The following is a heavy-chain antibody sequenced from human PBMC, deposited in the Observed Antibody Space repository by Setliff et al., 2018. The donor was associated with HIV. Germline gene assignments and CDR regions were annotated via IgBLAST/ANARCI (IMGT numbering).Heavy chain of an antibody. J-gene: IGHJ3*02. D-gene: IGHD3-3*01. CDR1: GGSISSYY. V-gene: IGHV4-4*07. Sequence: SETLSLTCTVSGGSISSYYWSWIRQPAGKGLEWIGRIYTSGSTNYNPFLKSRVTMSVDTSKNQFSLKLSSVTAADTSVYYCARSFTYNFWSGLAGDAFDIWGQGTMVTVSS. CDR3: ARSFTYNFWSGLAGDAFDI. CDR2: IYTSGST.